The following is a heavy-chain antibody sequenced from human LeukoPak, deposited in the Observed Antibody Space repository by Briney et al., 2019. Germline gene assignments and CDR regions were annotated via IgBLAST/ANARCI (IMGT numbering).Heavy chain of an antibody. CDR3: ARDPPAAGTIYFDY. Sequence: LSLTCTVSGGSISSGGYYWRWIRQAPGKGLEWVSYISSSGSTIYYADSVKGRFTISRDNAKNSLYLQMNSLRAEDTAVYYCARDPPAAGTIYFDYWGQGTLVTVSS. V-gene: IGHV3-11*01. J-gene: IGHJ4*02. CDR1: GGSISSGGYY. CDR2: ISSSGSTI. D-gene: IGHD6-13*01.